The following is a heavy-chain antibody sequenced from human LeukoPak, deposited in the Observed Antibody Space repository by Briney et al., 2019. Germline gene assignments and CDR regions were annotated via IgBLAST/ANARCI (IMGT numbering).Heavy chain of an antibody. CDR3: ARAIGGSYVYYGMDV. J-gene: IGHJ6*02. Sequence: GGSLRLSCAVSGFTVSGNHVTWVRQAPGKGLAWVSTIYNTGTTNYADSVKGRFTISRDNAKNSLYLQMNSLRAEDTAVYYCARAIGGSYVYYGMDVWGQGTTVTVSS. CDR1: GFTVSGNH. CDR2: IYNTGTT. D-gene: IGHD2-15*01. V-gene: IGHV3-69-1*01.